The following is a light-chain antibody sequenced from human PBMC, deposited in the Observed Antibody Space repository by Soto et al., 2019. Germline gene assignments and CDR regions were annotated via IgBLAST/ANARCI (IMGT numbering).Light chain of an antibody. J-gene: IGLJ2*01. CDR1: NSDIGGFPY. CDR2: EVS. Sequence: QSALTQPASVSGSPGQSITISCTGTNSDIGGFPYVSWYQQHPGKAPKLMIYEVSNRPSGVSNRFSGSKSGNTASLTISGLQAEDEADYYCTSYTVSTTVLFGGGTKLTVL. V-gene: IGLV2-14*01. CDR3: TSYTVSTTVL.